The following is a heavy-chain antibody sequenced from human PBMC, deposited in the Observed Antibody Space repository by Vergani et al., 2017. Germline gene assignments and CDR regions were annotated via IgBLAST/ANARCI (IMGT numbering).Heavy chain of an antibody. V-gene: IGHV4-59*01. J-gene: IGHJ4*02. CDR3: ARDQVTSSGWYGGFDY. CDR1: GGPISSYY. D-gene: IGHD6-19*01. Sequence: QVQLQESGPGLVKPSETLSLTCTVSGGPISSYYWSWIRQPPGKGLEWIGYIYYSGSTNYNPSLKSRVTKSVDTSKNQFSLKLSSVTAADTAVYYCARDQVTSSGWYGGFDYWGQGTLVTVSS. CDR2: IYYSGST.